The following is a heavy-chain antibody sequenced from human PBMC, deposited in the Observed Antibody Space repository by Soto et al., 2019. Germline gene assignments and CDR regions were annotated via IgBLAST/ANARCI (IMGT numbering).Heavy chain of an antibody. D-gene: IGHD6-19*01. CDR3: ARDLRTVAGIYYYYYGMDV. Sequence: ASVKVSCKASGYTFPSYGINWVRQAPGQGLEWMGWINTYNGNTNYAQEFQGRVTMTTDTSTSTVYMELSSLRSDDTAVYYCARDLRTVAGIYYYYYGMDVWGQGTTVTVSS. J-gene: IGHJ6*02. CDR2: INTYNGNT. CDR1: GYTFPSYG. V-gene: IGHV1-18*01.